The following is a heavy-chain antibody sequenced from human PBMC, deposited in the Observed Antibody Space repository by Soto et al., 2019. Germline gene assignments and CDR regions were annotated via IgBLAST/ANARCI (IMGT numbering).Heavy chain of an antibody. CDR1: GFSVGDNY. D-gene: IGHD3-10*01. V-gene: IGHV3-11*06. CDR3: ARSSGRRHVFTFDYGLDV. J-gene: IGHJ6*02. CDR2: SSSSGGYT. Sequence: QVQLVESGGGLVEPGGSLRLSCAASGFSVGDNYMTWIRQAPGKGLEWLSYSSSSGGYTNYADSGKGRFTISRDHATNSLYLQMDSLRAEDTAVYFCARSSGRRHVFTFDYGLDVWGQGTTVTVSS.